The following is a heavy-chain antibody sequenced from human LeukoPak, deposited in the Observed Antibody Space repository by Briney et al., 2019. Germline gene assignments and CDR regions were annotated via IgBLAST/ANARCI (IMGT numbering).Heavy chain of an antibody. CDR2: INWTGGRT. V-gene: IGHV3-20*04. D-gene: IGHD1-26*01. CDR3: ARGGGGRYLVY. Sequence: GGSLRLSCAASGFTFDDYGMSWVRQAPGKGLEWVSDINWTGGRTGYADSVKGRFTISRDNAKKSLYLQMNSLRAEDTALYYCARGGGGRYLVYWGQGTLVTVSS. CDR1: GFTFDDYG. J-gene: IGHJ4*02.